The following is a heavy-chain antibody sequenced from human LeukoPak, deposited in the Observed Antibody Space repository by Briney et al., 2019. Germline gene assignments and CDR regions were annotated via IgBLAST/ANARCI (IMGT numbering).Heavy chain of an antibody. V-gene: IGHV1-2*02. Sequence: ASVKVSCKASGYTFTGYYMHWVRQAPGQGLEWMGWINPNSGGTNYARKFQGRVTMTRDTSISTAYMELSRLRSDDTAVYYCASSPARSSWGWTDYWGQGTLVTVSS. D-gene: IGHD6-13*01. J-gene: IGHJ4*02. CDR1: GYTFTGYY. CDR3: ASSPARSSWGWTDY. CDR2: INPNSGGT.